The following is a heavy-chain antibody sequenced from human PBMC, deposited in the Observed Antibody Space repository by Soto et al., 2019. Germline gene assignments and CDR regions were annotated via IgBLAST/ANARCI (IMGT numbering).Heavy chain of an antibody. Sequence: PGGSLRLSCAASGFTFSSYGMHRVRQAPGKGLEWVAVISYDGSNKYYADSVKGRFTISRDNSKNTLYLQMNSLRAEDTAVYYCAKILTRSDIAVAGTHFDYWGQGTLVTVSS. J-gene: IGHJ4*02. V-gene: IGHV3-30*18. CDR1: GFTFSSYG. CDR2: ISYDGSNK. D-gene: IGHD6-19*01. CDR3: AKILTRSDIAVAGTHFDY.